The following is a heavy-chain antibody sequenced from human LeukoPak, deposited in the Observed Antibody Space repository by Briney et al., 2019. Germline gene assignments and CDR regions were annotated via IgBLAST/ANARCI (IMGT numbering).Heavy chain of an antibody. CDR3: AKDSNYDFWGGYYPFDY. CDR1: GFSFSSHG. J-gene: IGHJ4*02. CDR2: ISYDGNDK. V-gene: IGHV3-30*18. Sequence: GGSLRLSCAASGFSFSSHGMHWVRQAPGKGLEWVAVISYDGNDKYYADSVKGRFTISRDNSKNTLYLQMNSLRAEDTAVYYCAKDSNYDFWGGYYPFDYWGQGTLVTVSS. D-gene: IGHD3-3*01.